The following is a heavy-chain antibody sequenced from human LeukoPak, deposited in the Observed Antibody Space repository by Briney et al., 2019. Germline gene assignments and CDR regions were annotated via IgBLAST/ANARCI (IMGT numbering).Heavy chain of an antibody. CDR1: GYSISSGYY. J-gene: IGHJ4*02. CDR2: IYHSGST. CDR3: ARVSGYDYGAY. D-gene: IGHD5-12*01. V-gene: IGHV4-38-2*02. Sequence: SETLSLTCTVSGYSISSGYYWGWIRQPPGKGLEWIGSIYHSGSTYYNPSLKSRVTISVDTSKNQFSLKLSSVTAADTAVYYCARVSGYDYGAYWGQGTLVTVSS.